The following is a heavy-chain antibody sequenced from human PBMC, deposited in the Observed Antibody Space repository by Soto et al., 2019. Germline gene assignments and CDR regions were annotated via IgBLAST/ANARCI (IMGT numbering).Heavy chain of an antibody. CDR2: VYSHGDT. CDR1: GVSIRSPSYF. Sequence: SDTLSIACSVSGVSIRSPSYFWGWVRQPPGKGLEWIAAVYSHGDTHYNPSLKSRVSISVDTSANQLSLTLTSVTVADTAVYYCARLGGFSAGTFDYWGQGTLVTVSS. J-gene: IGHJ4*02. V-gene: IGHV4-39*01. CDR3: ARLGGFSAGTFDY. D-gene: IGHD6-19*01.